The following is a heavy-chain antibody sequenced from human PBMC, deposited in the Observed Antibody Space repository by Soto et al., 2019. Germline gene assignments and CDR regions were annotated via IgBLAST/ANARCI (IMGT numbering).Heavy chain of an antibody. J-gene: IGHJ3*01. V-gene: IGHV3-21*04. CDR1: EFTFSIYS. CDR2: ISSSSSYI. D-gene: IGHD6-19*01. CDR3: VREASGWYSSGSFDF. Sequence: PRGSLVLGWASSEFTFSIYSMDGVRHAPGKGLEWVSSISSSSSYIYYADSVKGRFTISRDNAKNSLYLQMNSLRAEDTAIYSCVREASGWYSSGSFDFWGRGTMVTVSS.